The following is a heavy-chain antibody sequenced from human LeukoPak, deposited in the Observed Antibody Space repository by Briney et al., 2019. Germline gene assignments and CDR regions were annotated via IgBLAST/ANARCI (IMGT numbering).Heavy chain of an antibody. D-gene: IGHD3-22*01. J-gene: IGHJ4*02. V-gene: IGHV3-15*01. Sequence: GGSLRFSCAASGFTFSNAWMSWVRQAPGKGLEWVGRIKTKTDGGSADYAAPVKSRFTISRDDSKNTLFLQMNSLETEDTAIYYCTTYDSSAFHYWGQGTLVTVSS. CDR2: IKTKTDGGSA. CDR3: TTYDSSAFHY. CDR1: GFTFSNAW.